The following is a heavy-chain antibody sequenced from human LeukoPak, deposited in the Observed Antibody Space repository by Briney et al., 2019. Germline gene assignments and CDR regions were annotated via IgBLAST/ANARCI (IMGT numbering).Heavy chain of an antibody. CDR2: IYYSGST. CDR1: GGSISSYY. J-gene: IGHJ5*02. V-gene: IGHV4-59*01. Sequence: SKTLSLTCTVSGGSISSYYWSWIRQPPGKGLEWIGYIYYSGSTNYNPSLKSRVTISVDTSKNQFSLKLSSVTAADTAVYYCARVLVVVAATAIWFDPWGQGTLVTVSS. CDR3: ARVLVVVAATAIWFDP. D-gene: IGHD2-15*01.